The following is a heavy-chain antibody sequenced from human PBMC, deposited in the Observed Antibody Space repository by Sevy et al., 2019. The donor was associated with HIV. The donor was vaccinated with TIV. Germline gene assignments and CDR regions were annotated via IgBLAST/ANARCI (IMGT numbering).Heavy chain of an antibody. J-gene: IGHJ4*02. CDR2: ISSSSSNM. Sequence: GGSLRLSCAASGFSFSSYSMNWVRQAPGKGLEWVSYISSSSSNMYYADSVKGRFTISRENAKNSLYLQMNSLRDEDTAVYYCARDSGYSFDYWGQGTLVTVSS. CDR3: ARDSGYSFDY. V-gene: IGHV3-48*02. D-gene: IGHD5-18*01. CDR1: GFSFSSYS.